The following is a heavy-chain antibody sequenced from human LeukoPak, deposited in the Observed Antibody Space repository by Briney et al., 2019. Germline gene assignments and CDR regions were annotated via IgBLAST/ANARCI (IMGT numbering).Heavy chain of an antibody. Sequence: GASVKVSCKASAYTFTGYGISWVRQAPGQGLEWMGWISAYNGNTNYAQKLQGRVTMTTDTSTSTAYMELRSLRSDDTAVYYCARVGGIAAAPRGFDYWGQGTLVTVSS. CDR1: AYTFTGYG. CDR2: ISAYNGNT. J-gene: IGHJ4*02. V-gene: IGHV1-18*01. CDR3: ARVGGIAAAPRGFDY. D-gene: IGHD6-13*01.